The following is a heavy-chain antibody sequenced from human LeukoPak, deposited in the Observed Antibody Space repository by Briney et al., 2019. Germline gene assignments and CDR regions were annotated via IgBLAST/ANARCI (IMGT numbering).Heavy chain of an antibody. CDR3: ARVRSRNYYDTWFDP. D-gene: IGHD3-22*01. CDR2: ISSSGSTI. J-gene: IGHJ5*02. CDR1: GFTFSSYE. Sequence: GGSLRLSCAASGFTFSSYEMNWVRQAPGKGLEWVSYISSSGSTIYYADSVKGRFAISRDNAKNSLYLQMNSLRAEDTAVYYCARVRSRNYYDTWFDPWGQGTLVTVSS. V-gene: IGHV3-48*03.